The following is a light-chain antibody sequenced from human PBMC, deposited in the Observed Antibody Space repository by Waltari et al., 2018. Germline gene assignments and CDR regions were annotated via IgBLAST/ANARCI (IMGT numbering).Light chain of an antibody. CDR2: WAS. CDR3: QQYYSTPRT. CDR1: QSALYSSKNKNY. J-gene: IGKJ1*01. Sequence: DIVMTQSPDSLAVSLGERATINCKSSQSALYSSKNKNYLAWYQQKPGQPPKLLIYWASTRESGVPDRFSGSGSGTDFTLTISSLQAEDVAVYYCQQYYSTPRTFGQGTKVEIK. V-gene: IGKV4-1*01.